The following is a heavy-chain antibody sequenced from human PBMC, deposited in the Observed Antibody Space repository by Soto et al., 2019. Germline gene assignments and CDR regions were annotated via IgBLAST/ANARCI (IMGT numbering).Heavy chain of an antibody. CDR3: ARQVFGPLHGLVDV. CDR1: GGSISSYY. J-gene: IGHJ6*02. CDR2: VHHSWGS. Sequence: QVQLQESGPGLVKPSETLSLSCTVSGGSISSYYWSWFRQAPGKRMEWIGYVHHSWGSSYNPSLQSRVAISLDTSKSQFYLKVTSVTATDTAVYYCARQVFGPLHGLVDVWGQGSTVTVSS. D-gene: IGHD3-10*02. V-gene: IGHV4-59*08.